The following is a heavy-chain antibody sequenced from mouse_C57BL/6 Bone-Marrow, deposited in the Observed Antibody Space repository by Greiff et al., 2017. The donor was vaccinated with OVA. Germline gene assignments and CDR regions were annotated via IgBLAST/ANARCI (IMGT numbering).Heavy chain of an antibody. CDR3: AFYYGSSYRYFDV. CDR2: INPNYGTT. J-gene: IGHJ1*03. V-gene: IGHV1-39*01. Sequence: SGYSFTDYNMNWVTQSNGKSLEWIGVINPNYGTTSYNQKFKGKATLTVDQSSSTAYMQLNSLTSEDSAVYYCAFYYGSSYRYFDVWGTGTTVTVSS. D-gene: IGHD1-1*01. CDR1: GYSFTDYN.